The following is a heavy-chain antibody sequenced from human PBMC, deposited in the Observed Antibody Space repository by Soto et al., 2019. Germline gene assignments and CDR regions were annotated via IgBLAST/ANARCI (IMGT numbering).Heavy chain of an antibody. V-gene: IGHV4-30-4*01. CDR3: AREATIAARLDS. J-gene: IGHJ4*02. CDR2: IYYSGST. Sequence: SETLSLTCTFSGCSISSGDYYLSWLRKPPGKGLEWIGYIYYSGSTYYNPSLKSRVTISVDTSKNQFSLKLSSVTAADTAVYYCAREATIAARLDSWGQGTLVTVSS. CDR1: GCSISSGDYY. D-gene: IGHD6-6*01.